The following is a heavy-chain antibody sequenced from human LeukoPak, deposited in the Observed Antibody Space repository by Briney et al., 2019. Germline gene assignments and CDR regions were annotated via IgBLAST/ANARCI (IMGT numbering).Heavy chain of an antibody. D-gene: IGHD6-13*01. J-gene: IGHJ4*02. Sequence: ASVKVSCKASGYTFTSHYMHWVRQAPGQGLEWMGIINPSGGSTSYAQKFQGRVTMTRDTSTSTVYMELSSLRSEDTAVYYCARLVFGIAASHSFDYWGQGTLVTVSS. CDR3: ARLVFGIAASHSFDY. V-gene: IGHV1-46*03. CDR1: GYTFTSHY. CDR2: INPSGGST.